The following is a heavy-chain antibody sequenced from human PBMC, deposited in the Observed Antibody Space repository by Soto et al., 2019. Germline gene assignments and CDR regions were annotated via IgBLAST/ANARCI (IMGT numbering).Heavy chain of an antibody. CDR3: ARDRVPRNWNDDWFGP. CDR2: ISAYNGNT. CDR1: GYTFTSYG. Sequence: QVQLVQSGAEVKKTGASVKVSCKASGYTFTSYGISWVRQAPGQGLDGMGWISAYNGNTNYAQKLQGRVTMTTDTSASTADMELRRLRSDETAVYYCARDRVPRNWNDDWFGPVGQGTLVTVSS. V-gene: IGHV1-18*01. D-gene: IGHD1-1*01. J-gene: IGHJ5*02.